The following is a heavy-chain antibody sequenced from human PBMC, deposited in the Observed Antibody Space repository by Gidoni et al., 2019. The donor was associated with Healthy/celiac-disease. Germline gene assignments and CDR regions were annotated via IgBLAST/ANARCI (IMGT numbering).Heavy chain of an antibody. Sequence: QVQLVESGGGLVKPGGSLRLSCAASGFTFSDYYMSWIRQAPGKGLEWFSYISSIGSTTYYADSVKGRFTISRDNAKNSLYLQMNSLRAEDTAVYYCARDATILPYYGMDVWGQGTTVTVSS. D-gene: IGHD5-12*01. V-gene: IGHV3-11*01. CDR2: ISSIGSTT. J-gene: IGHJ6*02. CDR1: GFTFSDYY. CDR3: ARDATILPYYGMDV.